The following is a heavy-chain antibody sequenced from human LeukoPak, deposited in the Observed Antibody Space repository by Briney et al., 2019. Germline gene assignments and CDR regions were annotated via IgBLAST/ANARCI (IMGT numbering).Heavy chain of an antibody. CDR3: STDNWNDGRFDP. Sequence: MSSETLSLTCTVSGGSISSSSYYWGWIRQPPGKGLEWIGSIYYSGSTYYNPSLKSRVTISVDTSKNQFSLKLSSVTAADTAVYYCSTDNWNDGRFDPWGQGTLVTVSS. V-gene: IGHV4-39*01. CDR1: GGSISSSSYY. CDR2: IYYSGST. D-gene: IGHD1-1*01. J-gene: IGHJ5*02.